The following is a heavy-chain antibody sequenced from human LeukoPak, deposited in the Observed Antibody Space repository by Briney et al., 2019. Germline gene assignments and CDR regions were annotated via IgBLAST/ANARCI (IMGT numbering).Heavy chain of an antibody. CDR1: GGSISSYY. J-gene: IGHJ6*03. Sequence: SETLSLTCTVSGGSISSYYWSWIRQPPGKGLEWIGYIYYGGSTNYNPSLKSRDTISVETSKNQFSLKLSTVTAADTAVYYCARLARPDYYYYYMDVWGKGTTVTISS. V-gene: IGHV4-59*01. CDR3: ARLARPDYYYYYMDV. D-gene: IGHD1-14*01. CDR2: IYYGGST.